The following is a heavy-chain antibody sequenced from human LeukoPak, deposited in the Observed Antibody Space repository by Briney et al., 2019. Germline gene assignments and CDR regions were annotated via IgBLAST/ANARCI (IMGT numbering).Heavy chain of an antibody. V-gene: IGHV4-34*01. CDR3: ARDKAQQLVYRRSNDAFDI. Sequence: SETLSLTCAVYGGSFSGYYWGWIRQPPGKGLEWIGSIYYSGSTYYNPSLKSRVTISVDTSKNQFSLKLSSVTAADTAVYYCARDKAQQLVYRRSNDAFDIWGQGTMVTVSS. CDR2: IYYSGST. CDR1: GGSFSGYY. J-gene: IGHJ3*02. D-gene: IGHD6-13*01.